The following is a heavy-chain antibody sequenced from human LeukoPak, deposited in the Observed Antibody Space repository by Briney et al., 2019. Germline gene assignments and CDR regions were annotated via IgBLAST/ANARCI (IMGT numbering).Heavy chain of an antibody. D-gene: IGHD3-10*01. J-gene: IGHJ5*02. V-gene: IGHV4-38-2*01. CDR1: GYSITSGYY. CDR2: MYHSGST. CDR3: ARVKGYYGSGSYPWFDP. Sequence: PSETLSLTCAVSGYSITSGYYWGWIRQPPGKGLEWIGSMYHSGSTYYNPSLKSRVTISVDTSKNQFSLKLNSVTAADTAAYYCARVKGYYGSGSYPWFDPWGQGTLVTVSS.